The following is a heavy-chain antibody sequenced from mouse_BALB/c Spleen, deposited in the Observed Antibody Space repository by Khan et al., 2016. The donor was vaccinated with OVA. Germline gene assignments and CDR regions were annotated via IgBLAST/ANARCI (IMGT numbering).Heavy chain of an antibody. Sequence: EVQLVESGPGLVKPSQSLSLTCTVTGYSITSGYAWNWIRQFPGNKLEWMGYISYNGVTSYTPSLKSRISITRDTSKNQFFLHLNSMNTEDIATYYRARGNYYGYYFDYWGRGSTLTVSS. CDR1: GYSITSGYA. CDR3: ARGNYYGYYFDY. D-gene: IGHD1-1*01. J-gene: IGHJ2*01. V-gene: IGHV3-2*02. CDR2: ISYNGVT.